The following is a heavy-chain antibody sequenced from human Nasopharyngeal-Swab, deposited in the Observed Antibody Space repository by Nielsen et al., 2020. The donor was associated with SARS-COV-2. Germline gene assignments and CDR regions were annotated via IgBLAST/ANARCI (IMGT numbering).Heavy chain of an antibody. J-gene: IGHJ2*01. CDR2: IIPIFGTA. D-gene: IGHD6-19*01. CDR1: GGTFSSYA. V-gene: IGHV1-69*13. Sequence: SVKVSCKASGGTFSSYAISWVRQAPGQGLEWMGGIIPIFGTANYAQKFQGRVTITADESTSTAYMELSNLRSEDTAVYYCAREGAAVAGDWYFDLWGRGTLVTVSS. CDR3: AREGAAVAGDWYFDL.